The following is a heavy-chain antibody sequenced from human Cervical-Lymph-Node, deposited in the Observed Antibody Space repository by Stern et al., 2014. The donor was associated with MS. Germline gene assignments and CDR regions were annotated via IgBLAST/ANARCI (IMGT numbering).Heavy chain of an antibody. CDR1: GFTFGDYA. D-gene: IGHD3-3*01. CDR3: AKGTFAPYEYGMDV. CDR2: INWNRDNI. J-gene: IGHJ6*02. Sequence: EVQLVESGGGLVQPGRSLRLSCAASGFTFGDYAMHWVRQAPGKGLEWVSGINWNRDNIGYADSAKGRFTISRDNAKNSLYLQMNTLRAEDTALYYCAKGTFAPYEYGMDVWGQGTTVSVSS. V-gene: IGHV3-9*01.